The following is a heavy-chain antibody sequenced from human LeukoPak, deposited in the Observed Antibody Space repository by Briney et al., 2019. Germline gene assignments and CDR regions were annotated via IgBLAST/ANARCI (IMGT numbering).Heavy chain of an antibody. CDR3: ARLLNDFWSGYFPGYYYYMDV. CDR1: GVSFSGYY. Sequence: AETLSLTCAVYGVSFSGYYWSWIRQPPGKGLEWVGEINHSGSTNYNPALKSRVTISVDPSKNQSSLKLSSVTAADTAVYYCARLLNDFWSGYFPGYYYYMDVWGKGTTVTVSS. CDR2: INHSGST. V-gene: IGHV4-34*01. D-gene: IGHD3-3*01. J-gene: IGHJ6*03.